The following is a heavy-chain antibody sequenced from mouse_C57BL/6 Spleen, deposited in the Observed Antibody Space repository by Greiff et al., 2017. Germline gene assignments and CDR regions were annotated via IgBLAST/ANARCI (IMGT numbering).Heavy chain of an antibody. Sequence: QVQLQQPGAELVRPGSSVKLSCKASGYTFTSYWMHWVKQRPIQGLEWIGNIDPSDSETHYNQKFKDKATLTVDKSSSTAYMQLSSLTSEDSAVYYCARRETAHHYFDYWGQGTTLTVSS. V-gene: IGHV1-52*01. CDR3: ARRETAHHYFDY. D-gene: IGHD3-2*02. J-gene: IGHJ2*01. CDR2: IDPSDSET. CDR1: GYTFTSYW.